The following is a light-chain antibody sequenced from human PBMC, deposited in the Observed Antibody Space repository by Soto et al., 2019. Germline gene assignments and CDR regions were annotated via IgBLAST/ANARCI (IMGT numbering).Light chain of an antibody. J-gene: IGLJ1*01. CDR2: EVT. V-gene: IGLV2-14*01. CDR1: SSDVGGYNY. CDR3: SSYTSSTAYV. Sequence: QSVLTQPASVSGSPGLSITIYCTGTSSDVGGYNYVSWYQLHPGKAPKLILYEVTNRPSGVSDRFSGSKSGNTASLTISGLQAEDEADYYCSSYTSSTAYVFGTGTKFTVL.